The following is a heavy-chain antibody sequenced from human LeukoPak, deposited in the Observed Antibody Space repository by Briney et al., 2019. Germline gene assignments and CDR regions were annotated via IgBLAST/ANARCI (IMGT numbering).Heavy chain of an antibody. CDR2: IKGDQSTT. J-gene: IGHJ6*04. CDR1: GFTFSRHW. CDR3: AREYNYDLDV. V-gene: IGHV3-74*01. Sequence: AGGSLRLSCAASGFTFSRHWMHWVRQAPGKGLVWVSRIKGDQSTTNYADSVEGRFTISRDNAKNTLYLQMNSLRAEDTAVYYCAREYNYDLDVWGKGTTVTVSS.